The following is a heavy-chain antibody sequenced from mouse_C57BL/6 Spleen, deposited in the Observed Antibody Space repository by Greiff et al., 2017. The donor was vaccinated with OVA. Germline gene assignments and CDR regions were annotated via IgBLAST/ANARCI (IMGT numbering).Heavy chain of an antibody. Sequence: EVQLQESGPGLVKPSQSLSLTCSVTGYSITSGYYWNWIRQFPGNKLEWMGYISYDGSNNYNPSLKNRISITRDTSKSQFFLKLNSVTTEDTATYYCASYDYDYFDYWGQGTTLTVSS. J-gene: IGHJ2*01. CDR3: ASYDYDYFDY. D-gene: IGHD2-4*01. CDR1: GYSITSGYY. V-gene: IGHV3-6*01. CDR2: ISYDGSN.